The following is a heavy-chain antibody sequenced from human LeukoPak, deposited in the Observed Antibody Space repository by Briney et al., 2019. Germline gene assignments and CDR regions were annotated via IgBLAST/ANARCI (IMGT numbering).Heavy chain of an antibody. D-gene: IGHD6-19*01. V-gene: IGHV4-39*07. CDR1: GGSISSRTDY. CDR3: ARQWGSGWQNWFDP. J-gene: IGHJ5*02. CDR2: IYSNNGDT. Sequence: SETLSLTCTVSGGSISSRTDYWAWIRQPPGKGLEWIGTIYSNNGDTYSNPSLKSRVAISVDTSLNQFSLKVRSVTAADTAVYYCARQWGSGWQNWFDPWGQGTLVTVSS.